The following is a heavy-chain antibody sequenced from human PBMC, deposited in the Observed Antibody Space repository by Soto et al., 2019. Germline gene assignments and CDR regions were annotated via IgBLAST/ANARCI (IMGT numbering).Heavy chain of an antibody. V-gene: IGHV5-10-1*01. D-gene: IGHD2-2*01. Sequence: XQSLKSSGTGCGWTFTTFWSSRVRQMPGRGLEWMGRIDPRDSYTNYIPSFQGDVTISVDKSISTAYLQWGSLKASDTAMYYCARLYCSSSTCDSGFDHWRQGTLVTVSS. CDR3: ARLYCSSSTCDSGFDH. CDR2: IDPRDSYT. CDR1: GWTFTTFW. J-gene: IGHJ5*02.